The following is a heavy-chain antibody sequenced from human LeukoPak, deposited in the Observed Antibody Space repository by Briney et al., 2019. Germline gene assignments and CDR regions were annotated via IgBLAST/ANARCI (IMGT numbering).Heavy chain of an antibody. CDR1: GFTLSSYA. Sequence: GGSLRLSCAASGFTLSSYAMSWVRQAPGKGLEWVSAISGSGGSTYYADSVKGRFTISRDNSKNTLYLQMNSLRAEDTAVYYCAKYGNFYYDSSGSIDYWGQGTLVTVSS. D-gene: IGHD3-22*01. CDR3: AKYGNFYYDSSGSIDY. V-gene: IGHV3-23*01. J-gene: IGHJ4*02. CDR2: ISGSGGST.